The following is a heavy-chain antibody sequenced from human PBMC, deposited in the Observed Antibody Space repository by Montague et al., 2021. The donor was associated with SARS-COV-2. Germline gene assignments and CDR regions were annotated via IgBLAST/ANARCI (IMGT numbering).Heavy chain of an antibody. J-gene: IGHJ4*02. V-gene: IGHV4-34*01. CDR2: INHSGNT. CDR3: ARHWKRITIFGVVTDAFDY. D-gene: IGHD3-3*01. Sequence: SETLSLTCAVYGGSFSGYYWTWVRQPPGKGLEWIGEINHSGNTNYKPSLESRITISVDTSKNQFSLKLSSVTAADTAVYYCARHWKRITIFGVVTDAFDYWGQGTLVTVSS. CDR1: GGSFSGYY.